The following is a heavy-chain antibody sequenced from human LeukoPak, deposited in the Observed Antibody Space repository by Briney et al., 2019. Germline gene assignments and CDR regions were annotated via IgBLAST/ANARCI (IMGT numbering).Heavy chain of an antibody. Sequence: SVKVSCKASGYTFTSYAISWVRQAPGQGLEWMGGIIPIFGTANYAQKFQGRVTITADESTSTAYMELSSLRSEDTAVYYCARHPAYYYYGMDVWGQGTTVTVSS. J-gene: IGHJ6*02. CDR1: GYTFTSYA. CDR3: ARHPAYYYYGMDV. CDR2: IIPIFGTA. V-gene: IGHV1-69*13.